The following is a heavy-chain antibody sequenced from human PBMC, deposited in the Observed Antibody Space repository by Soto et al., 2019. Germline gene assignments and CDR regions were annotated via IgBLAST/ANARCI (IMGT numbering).Heavy chain of an antibody. CDR1: GFTFSSYA. J-gene: IGHJ4*02. CDR3: ARLNMVVTALDY. CDR2: ISYDGSNK. V-gene: IGHV3-30-3*01. D-gene: IGHD2-21*02. Sequence: QVQLVESGGGVVQPGRSLRLSCAASGFTFSSYAMPWVRQAPGKGLEWVAVISYDGSNKYYADSVKGRFTISRDNSKNTLYLQMNSLRDEDTAVYYCARLNMVVTALDYWGQGTLVTVSS.